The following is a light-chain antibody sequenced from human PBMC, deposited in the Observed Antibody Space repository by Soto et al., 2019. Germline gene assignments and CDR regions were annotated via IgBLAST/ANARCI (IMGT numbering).Light chain of an antibody. CDR1: SSDVGGYKY. CDR3: TSYTSISTWV. V-gene: IGLV2-14*01. Sequence: ALTQPASVSGSPGQSITISCTGTSSDVGGYKYVSWYQQHPGKSPKLLIYEVINRPSGVSNRFSGSKSGNTASLTISGLQAEDEADYYCTSYTSISTWVFGGGTKLTVL. CDR2: EVI. J-gene: IGLJ3*02.